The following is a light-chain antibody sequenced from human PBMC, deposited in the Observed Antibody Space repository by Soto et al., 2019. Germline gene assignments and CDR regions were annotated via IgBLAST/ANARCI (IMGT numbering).Light chain of an antibody. CDR1: QDISRW. CDR3: QQYNAYYS. CDR2: GVS. V-gene: IGKV1-5*01. J-gene: IGKJ2*03. Sequence: DIQMTQSPPTLPASAGDRVTITCRASQDISRWLAWYQQKPGKAPELLIYGVSTLQSGVPSRFSGTGSGTEFTLTISSLQPEDFATYYCQQYNAYYSFGQGTKVDIK.